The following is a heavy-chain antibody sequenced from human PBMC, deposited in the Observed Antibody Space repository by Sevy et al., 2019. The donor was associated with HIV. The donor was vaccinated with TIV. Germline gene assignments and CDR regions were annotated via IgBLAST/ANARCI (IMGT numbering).Heavy chain of an antibody. CDR1: GFTFSSYA. D-gene: IGHD3-3*01. V-gene: IGHV3-30-3*01. Sequence: GGSLRLSCAASGFTFSSYAMHWVRQAPGKGLEWVAVISYDGSNKYYADSVKGRFTISRDNSKNTLYLQMNSLRAEDTDVYYCARDGVLRFLEWSYTGMDVWGQGTTVTVSS. CDR3: ARDGVLRFLEWSYTGMDV. J-gene: IGHJ6*02. CDR2: ISYDGSNK.